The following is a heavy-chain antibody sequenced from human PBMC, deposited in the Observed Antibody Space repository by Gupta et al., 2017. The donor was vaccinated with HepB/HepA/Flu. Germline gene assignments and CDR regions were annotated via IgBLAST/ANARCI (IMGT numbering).Heavy chain of an antibody. V-gene: IGHV1-3*01. CDR1: GYTFTSSA. Sequence: QVQLVQSGAEVKKPGASVKVSCKASGYTFTSSAMHLVRQAPGQRREWMGWINAGNGNTKYSQKFQGRVTITRDTSASTAYMELSSLRSEDTAVYYCHSSTLDYYYYYGMDVWGQGTTVTVSS. J-gene: IGHJ6*02. CDR3: HSSTLDYYYYYGMDV. D-gene: IGHD6-13*01. CDR2: INAGNGNT.